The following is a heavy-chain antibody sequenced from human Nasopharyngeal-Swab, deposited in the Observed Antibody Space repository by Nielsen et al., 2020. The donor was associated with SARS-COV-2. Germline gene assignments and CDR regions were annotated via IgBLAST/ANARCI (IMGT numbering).Heavy chain of an antibody. V-gene: IGHV1-18*01. J-gene: IGHJ6*02. CDR3: ARWAGIGDYYYGMDV. CDR2: ISAYNGNT. Sequence: ASVKVSYKASGYTFTSYGISWVRQAPGQGLEWMGWISAYNGNTNYAQKLQGRVTMTTDTSTSTAYMELRSLRSDDTAVYYCARWAGIGDYYYGMDVWGQGTTVTVSS. D-gene: IGHD6-19*01. CDR1: GYTFTSYG.